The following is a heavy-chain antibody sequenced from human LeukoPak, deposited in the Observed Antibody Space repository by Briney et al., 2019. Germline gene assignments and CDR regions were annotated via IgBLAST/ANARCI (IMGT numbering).Heavy chain of an antibody. CDR1: GYTFTSYG. CDR3: ARDGGGGIAARATFGY. CDR2: IRAYNGNT. D-gene: IGHD6-6*01. V-gene: IGHV1-18*01. J-gene: IGHJ4*02. Sequence: ASVKVSCKASGYTFTSYGISWVRQAPGQGLEWMGWIRAYNGNTNYAQKLQGRVTMTTDTSTSTAYIELRSLRSDDTAVYYCARDGGGGIAARATFGYWGQGTLVTVSS.